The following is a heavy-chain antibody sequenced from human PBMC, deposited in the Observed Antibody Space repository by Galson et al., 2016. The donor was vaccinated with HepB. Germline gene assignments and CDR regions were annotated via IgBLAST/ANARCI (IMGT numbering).Heavy chain of an antibody. V-gene: IGHV3-48*04. D-gene: IGHD4-17*01. CDR3: SREDDDYGDSAFVGPFDV. CDR1: DFTFSTYN. Sequence: SLRLSCAASDFTFSTYNMNWVRQAPGKGLEWISYISTSSATIYYAGSVEGRFTISRDNARNSLYLQMNSLRAEDTAVYYCSREDDDYGDSAFVGPFDVWGQGTVVTVSS. CDR2: ISTSSATI. J-gene: IGHJ3*01.